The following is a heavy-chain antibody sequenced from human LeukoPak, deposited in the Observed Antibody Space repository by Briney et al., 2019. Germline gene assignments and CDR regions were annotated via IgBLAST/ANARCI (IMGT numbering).Heavy chain of an antibody. Sequence: PGGSLRLSCAASGFTFSSYGMHWVRQAPGKGLEWVAFIRYDGSNKYYADSVKGRFTISRDNSKNTLYLQMNSLRAEDTAVYYCAKDLKLSSIAAPVRLNWGQGTLVTVSS. CDR1: GFTFSSYG. V-gene: IGHV3-30*02. D-gene: IGHD6-6*01. CDR3: AKDLKLSSIAAPVRLN. J-gene: IGHJ4*02. CDR2: IRYDGSNK.